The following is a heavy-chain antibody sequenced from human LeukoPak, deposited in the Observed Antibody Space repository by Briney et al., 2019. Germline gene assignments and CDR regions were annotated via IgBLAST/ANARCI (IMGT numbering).Heavy chain of an antibody. J-gene: IGHJ4*02. CDR3: ARGKGDPIAAPDY. V-gene: IGHV3-48*03. Sequence: GGSLRLSCAASGFTFSSYETNWVRQAPGKGLEWVSYISSSGSTIYYADSVKGRFTISRDNAKNSLYLQMNSLRAEDTAVYYCARGKGDPIAAPDYWGQGTLVTVSS. CDR2: ISSSGSTI. CDR1: GFTFSSYE. D-gene: IGHD6-6*01.